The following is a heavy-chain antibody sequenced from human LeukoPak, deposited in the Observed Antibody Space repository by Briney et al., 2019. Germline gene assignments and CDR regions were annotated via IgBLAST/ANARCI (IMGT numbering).Heavy chain of an antibody. Sequence: SETLSLTCAVSGYSISSGYYWGWIRPPPGKGLEWIGSIYHSGSTHYNPSLKSRVTISVDTSKNQFSLKLTSLTAADTAVYYCAGGDSPPGRSDPWGQAPLGTVSA. CDR3: AGGDSPPGRSDP. CDR2: IYHSGST. CDR1: GYSISSGYY. V-gene: IGHV4-38-2*01. D-gene: IGHD3-16*01. J-gene: IGHJ5*02.